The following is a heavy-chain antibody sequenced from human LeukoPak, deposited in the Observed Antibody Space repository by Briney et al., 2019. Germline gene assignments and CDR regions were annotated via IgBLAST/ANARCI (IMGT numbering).Heavy chain of an antibody. D-gene: IGHD3-10*01. CDR1: GFTFSSYS. J-gene: IGHJ4*02. V-gene: IGHV3-21*01. CDR3: ARERAWFYGSGSYSDY. Sequence: GGSLRLSCAASGFTFSSYSMNWVRQAPEKGLEWVSSISSSSSYIYYADSVKGRFTISRDNAKNSLYLQMNSLRAEDTAVYYCARERAWFYGSGSYSDYWGQGTLVTVSS. CDR2: ISSSSSYI.